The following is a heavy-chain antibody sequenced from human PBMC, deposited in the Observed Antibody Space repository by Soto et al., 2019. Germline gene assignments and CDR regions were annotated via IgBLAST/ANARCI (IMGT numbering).Heavy chain of an antibody. V-gene: IGHV3-30*18. J-gene: IGHJ4*02. CDR2: MSHDGSNK. D-gene: IGHD7-27*01. CDR1: AFTFSRYA. CDR3: VKDTPAWRQVWGYDY. Sequence: PGGSLRLSCAASAFTFSRYAMHWVRQAPGKGLEWVALMSHDGSNKSYADSVKGRFTISRDNSKNTLYLQMNRLRTEDTAVYYCVKDTPAWRQVWGYDYWGQGVQVTVSS.